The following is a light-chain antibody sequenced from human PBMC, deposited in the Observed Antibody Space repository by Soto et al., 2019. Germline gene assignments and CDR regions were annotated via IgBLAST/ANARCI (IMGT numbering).Light chain of an antibody. V-gene: IGKV1-9*01. J-gene: IGKJ5*01. CDR1: QGINTF. Sequence: IQLAQSPSSLSASVGDRVTITCRASQGINTFLAWYQQKAGKAPKLLIYAASTLQSGVPSRFSGSGSGTDFTLTISSLQPEDFATYCCQQLNSYPITFGQGTRLEIK. CDR3: QQLNSYPIT. CDR2: AAS.